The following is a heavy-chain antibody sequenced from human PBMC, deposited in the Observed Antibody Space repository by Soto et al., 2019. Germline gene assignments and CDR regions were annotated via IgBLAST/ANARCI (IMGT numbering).Heavy chain of an antibody. V-gene: IGHV1-8*01. CDR2: MNPKSGNT. CDR1: GYTFSSYD. CDR3: ARGASMDV. J-gene: IGHJ6*03. Sequence: QVQLVQSGAEVKKPGASVKVSCKASGYTFSSYDINWVRQATGQGLEWMGWMNPKSGNTGYVQKFQDRVTMTRDTSINTAYMELSSLRSEDTAVYYCARGASMDVWGKGTTVTVSS.